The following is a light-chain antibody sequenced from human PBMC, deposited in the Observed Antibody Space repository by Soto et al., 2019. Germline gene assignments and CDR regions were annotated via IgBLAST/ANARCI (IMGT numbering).Light chain of an antibody. V-gene: IGKV3-15*01. CDR1: QSVSSN. CDR2: GAY. Sequence: EIVMTQSPATLSVSPGERATLSCRASQSVSSNLAWYQQKPGQAPRLIIYGAYTRATGIPATFSGSGSGTEFTPTISSLQSEDFAVYYCQQHAVWPPQTCGQGTKVDIK. CDR3: QQHAVWPPQT. J-gene: IGKJ1*01.